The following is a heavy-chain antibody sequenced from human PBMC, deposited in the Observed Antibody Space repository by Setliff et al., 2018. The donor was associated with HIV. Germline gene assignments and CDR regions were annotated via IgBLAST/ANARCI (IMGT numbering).Heavy chain of an antibody. CDR1: GYTFSGYY. Sequence: ASVKVSCKASGYTFSGYYLHWVRRAPGQGLEWMGWINPNSGATNYAQNFQGRVTMTRDTSISTAYMALSSLTSDDTAVYYCALASIVSTARWNHWGRGTLVTVSS. CDR3: ALASIVSTARWNH. D-gene: IGHD1-26*01. V-gene: IGHV1-2*02. CDR2: INPNSGAT. J-gene: IGHJ5*02.